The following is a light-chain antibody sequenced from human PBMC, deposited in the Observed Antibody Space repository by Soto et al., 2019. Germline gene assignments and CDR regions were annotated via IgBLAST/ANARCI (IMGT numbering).Light chain of an antibody. Sequence: EIVLTQSPGTLSLSPGERATLSCRASQSFRSSYLAWYQQKPGQAPRLLIYCACSRATGITDRFSGSWSGTDFTLTISSLEPEDSAVYYCQHYGSALFTFGPGTKVDVK. CDR1: QSFRSSY. CDR3: QHYGSALFT. J-gene: IGKJ3*01. V-gene: IGKV3-20*01. CDR2: CAC.